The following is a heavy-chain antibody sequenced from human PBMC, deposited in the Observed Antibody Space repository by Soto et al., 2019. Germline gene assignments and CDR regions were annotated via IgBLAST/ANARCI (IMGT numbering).Heavy chain of an antibody. D-gene: IGHD2-15*01. V-gene: IGHV4-38-2*02. J-gene: IGHJ4*01. Sequence: SETLSLTCTVSGYSISSGSYWGWIRQPPGKGPEWIASMYHGGTTFYNPSLKSRVTISIDTSNNQLSLRLRSVTAADTAVYYCARVHVMVVAGSTFDYWGHGIMVTVSS. CDR1: GYSISSGSY. CDR3: ARVHVMVVAGSTFDY. CDR2: MYHGGTT.